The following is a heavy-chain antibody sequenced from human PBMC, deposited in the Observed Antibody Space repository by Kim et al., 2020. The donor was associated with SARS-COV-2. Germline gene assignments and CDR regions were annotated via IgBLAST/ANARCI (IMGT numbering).Heavy chain of an antibody. D-gene: IGHD6-13*01. Sequence: SYAQRFQDRVTRTRDTSTSTVYMELSSLRSEDTAVYYCARLPYRWYYFDYWGQGTLVTVSS. V-gene: IGHV1-46*01. J-gene: IGHJ4*02. CDR3: ARLPYRWYYFDY.